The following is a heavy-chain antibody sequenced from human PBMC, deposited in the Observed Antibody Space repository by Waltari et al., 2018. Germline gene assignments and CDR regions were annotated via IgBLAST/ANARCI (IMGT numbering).Heavy chain of an antibody. D-gene: IGHD2-15*01. CDR2: IRYDGSNK. V-gene: IGHV3-30*02. CDR3: AKVRYCSGGSCYRIPYYYGMDV. CDR1: GFTFSSYG. Sequence: QVQLVKSGGGVVQPGGSLRLSCAASGFTFSSYGMHWVRQAPGKGLAWVAFIRYDGSNKYYADSVKGRFTISRDNSKNTLYLQMNSLRAEDTAVYYCAKVRYCSGGSCYRIPYYYGMDVWGQGTTVTVSS. J-gene: IGHJ6*02.